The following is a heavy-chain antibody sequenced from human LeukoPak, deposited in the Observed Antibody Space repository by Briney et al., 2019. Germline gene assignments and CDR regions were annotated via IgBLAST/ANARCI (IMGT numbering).Heavy chain of an antibody. D-gene: IGHD3-10*01. CDR3: AALGSGSYYYYYGMDV. CDR1: GGSFSGYY. Sequence: SETLSLACAVYGGSFSGYYWSWIRQPPGKGLEWIGEINHSGSNNYNPSLKSRVTISVDTSKNQFSLKLSSVTAADTAVYYCAALGSGSYYYYYGMDVWGQGTTVTVSS. CDR2: INHSGSN. J-gene: IGHJ6*02. V-gene: IGHV4-34*01.